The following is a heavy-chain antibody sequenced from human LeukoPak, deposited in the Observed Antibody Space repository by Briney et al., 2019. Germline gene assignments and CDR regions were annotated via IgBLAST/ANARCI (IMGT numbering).Heavy chain of an antibody. CDR3: ARSYDILTGYYYNWFDP. CDR2: IIPIFGTA. Sequence: ASVKVSCKASGGTFSSYAISWVRQAPGQGLEWMGGIIPIFGTANYAQKFQGRVTITTDESTSTAYMELSSLRSEDTAMYYCARSYDILTGYYYNWFDPWGQGTLVTVSS. J-gene: IGHJ5*02. V-gene: IGHV1-69*05. D-gene: IGHD3-9*01. CDR1: GGTFSSYA.